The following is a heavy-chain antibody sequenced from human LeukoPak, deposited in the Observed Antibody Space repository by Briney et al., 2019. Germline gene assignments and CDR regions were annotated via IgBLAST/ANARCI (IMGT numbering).Heavy chain of an antibody. D-gene: IGHD2-21*02. V-gene: IGHV4-34*01. J-gene: IGHJ4*02. CDR2: INHSGST. CDR1: GGSFSGYY. CDR3: ARVGGDLEYYFDY. Sequence: SETLSLTCAVYGGSFSGYYWSWIRQPPGKGLEWIGEINHSGSTNYNPSLKSRVTISVDTSKNQFSLKLSSVTAADTAVYYCARVGGDLEYYFDYWGQGTLVTVSS.